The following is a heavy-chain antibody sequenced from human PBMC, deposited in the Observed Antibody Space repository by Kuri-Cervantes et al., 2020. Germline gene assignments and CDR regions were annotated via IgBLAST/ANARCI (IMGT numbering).Heavy chain of an antibody. D-gene: IGHD5-18*01. J-gene: IGHJ6*02. Sequence: GESLKISCAASGFTFSSYGMHWVRQAPGKGLEWVAVISYDGSNKYYADSVKGRFTISRDNAKNSLYLQMNSLRAEDTALYYCAKETGYSYGSYGMDVWGQGTTVTVSS. CDR1: GFTFSSYG. CDR2: ISYDGSNK. V-gene: IGHV3-30*18. CDR3: AKETGYSYGSYGMDV.